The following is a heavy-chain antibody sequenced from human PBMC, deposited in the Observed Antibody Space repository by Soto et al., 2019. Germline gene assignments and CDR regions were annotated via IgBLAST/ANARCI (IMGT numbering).Heavy chain of an antibody. J-gene: IGHJ6*02. CDR1: GFLISDNYF. Sequence: SETLSLTCTVSGFLISDNYFWGWIRQPPGKGLEWIGYISYTGRTKYNPSLQSRVTISVDTSKNDFSLNLSSVTAADTAVYFYAREWGLLPYYVMNVWGHGTAVTVSS. CDR3: AREWGLLPYYVMNV. V-gene: IGHV4-61*03. CDR2: ISYTGRT. D-gene: IGHD7-27*01.